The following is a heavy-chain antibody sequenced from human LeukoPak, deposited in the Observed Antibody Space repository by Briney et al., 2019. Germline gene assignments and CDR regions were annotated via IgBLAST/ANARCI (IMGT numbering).Heavy chain of an antibody. D-gene: IGHD6-13*01. V-gene: IGHV4-59*08. Sequence: SETLSLTCTVSGGSISSYYWSWIRQPPGKGLEWNGYIYYSGSTNYNPSLKSRVTISVDTSKNQFSLKLSSVTAADTAVYYCARQGYYSDYWGQGTLVTVSS. CDR3: ARQGYYSDY. J-gene: IGHJ4*02. CDR1: GGSISSYY. CDR2: IYYSGST.